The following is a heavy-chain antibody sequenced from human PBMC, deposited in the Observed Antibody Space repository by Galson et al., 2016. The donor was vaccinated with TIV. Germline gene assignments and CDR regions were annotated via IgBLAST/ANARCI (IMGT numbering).Heavy chain of an antibody. Sequence: SETLSLTCTVSGGSIGSHYWSWIRQPPGKGLAWIGYIRFGGSTNYTPSLRSRVTISVDTSKNQFSLKLNSVTAADTAVYYCVRGLLDTSGYYPPPDAFDIWGQGTMVTVSS. D-gene: IGHD3-22*01. CDR1: GGSIGSHY. CDR2: IRFGGST. CDR3: VRGLLDTSGYYPPPDAFDI. J-gene: IGHJ3*02. V-gene: IGHV4-59*11.